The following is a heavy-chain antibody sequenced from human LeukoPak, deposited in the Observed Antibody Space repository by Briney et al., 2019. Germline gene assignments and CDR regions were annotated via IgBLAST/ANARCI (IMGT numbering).Heavy chain of an antibody. CDR2: ISSSSSYI. CDR3: AREFRGSNNFDY. D-gene: IGHD3-10*01. J-gene: IGHJ4*02. V-gene: IGHV3-21*01. CDR1: GFTFSSYS. Sequence: PGGSLRLSCAASGFTFSSYSMNWVRQAPGKGLEWVSSISSSSSYIYYADSVKGRFTISRDNAKNSLYLQMNSLRAEDTDVYYCAREFRGSNNFDYWGQGTLVTVSS.